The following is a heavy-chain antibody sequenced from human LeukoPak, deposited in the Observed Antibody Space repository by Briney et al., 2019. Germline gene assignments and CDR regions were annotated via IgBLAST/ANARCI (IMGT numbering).Heavy chain of an antibody. CDR1: GGTFSSYA. Sequence: SVKVSCKASGGTFSSYAISWVRQAPGQGLEWMGGIIPIFGTANYAQKFQGRVTITADKSTSTAYMELSSLRSEDTAVYYCAGKYSSSWNFDYWGQGTLVTVSS. D-gene: IGHD6-13*01. J-gene: IGHJ4*02. CDR2: IIPIFGTA. CDR3: AGKYSSSWNFDY. V-gene: IGHV1-69*06.